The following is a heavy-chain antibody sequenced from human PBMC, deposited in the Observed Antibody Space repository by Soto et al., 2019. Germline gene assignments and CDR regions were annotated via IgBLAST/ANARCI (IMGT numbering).Heavy chain of an antibody. J-gene: IGHJ4*02. Sequence: QVQLVESGGGVVQPGRSLRLSCAASGFTFSSYAMHWVRQAPGKGLEWVAVISYDGSNKYYADSVKGRFTISRDNSKNTLYLQMNSLRAEDTAVYYCASVDTVMTVIGDSSGYPLDYWGQGTLVTVSS. CDR3: ASVDTVMTVIGDSSGYPLDY. CDR1: GFTFSSYA. CDR2: ISYDGSNK. V-gene: IGHV3-30-3*01. D-gene: IGHD3-22*01.